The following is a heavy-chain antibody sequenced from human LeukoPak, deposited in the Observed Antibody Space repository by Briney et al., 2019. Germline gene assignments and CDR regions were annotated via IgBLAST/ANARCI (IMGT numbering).Heavy chain of an antibody. Sequence: GGSLRLSCAASGFNFNNYHMTWVRQAPGEGLEWVSIINFSGDTAYYADYVKGRFTISRDNSKDTLYLQMNSLRAEDTAIYYCAKKSQSRGRGAFDIWGEGTMVSVSS. CDR3: AKKSQSRGRGAFDI. D-gene: IGHD3-10*01. CDR2: INFSGDTA. J-gene: IGHJ3*02. CDR1: GFNFNNYH. V-gene: IGHV3-23*01.